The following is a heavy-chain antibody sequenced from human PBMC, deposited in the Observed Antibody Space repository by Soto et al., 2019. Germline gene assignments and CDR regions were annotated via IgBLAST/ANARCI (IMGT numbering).Heavy chain of an antibody. D-gene: IGHD2-2*01. CDR3: ARAVDDCSSTSCSRPGWFDP. CDR1: GFTFSNYG. V-gene: IGHV1-18*01. J-gene: IGHJ5*02. CDR2: VSANNGHT. Sequence: ASVKVSCKASGFTFSNYGLNWVRQAPGQGLEWMGWVSANNGHTNYAQNLQGRVSMTTDTSTSTAYMELRGLTFDDTAVYYCARAVDDCSSTSCSRPGWFDPWGQGTLVTVSS.